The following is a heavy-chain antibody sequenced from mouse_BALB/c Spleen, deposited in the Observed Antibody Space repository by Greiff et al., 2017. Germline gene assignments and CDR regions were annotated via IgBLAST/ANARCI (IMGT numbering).Heavy chain of an antibody. CDR3: ARVDGDYGSSGWYFDV. V-gene: IGHV5-4*02. CDR2: ISDGGSYT. J-gene: IGHJ1*01. CDR1: GFTSSDYY. D-gene: IGHD1-1*01. Sequence: EVKLVESGGGLVKPGGSLKLSCAASGFTSSDYYMYWVRQTPEKRLEWVATISDGGSYTYYPDSVKGRFTISRDNAKNNLYLQMSSLKSEDTAMYYCARVDGDYGSSGWYFDVWGAGTTVTVSS.